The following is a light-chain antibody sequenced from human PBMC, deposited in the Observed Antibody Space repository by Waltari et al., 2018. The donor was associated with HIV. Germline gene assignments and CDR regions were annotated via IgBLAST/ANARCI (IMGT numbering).Light chain of an antibody. CDR2: EVN. V-gene: IGLV2-8*01. CDR3: FSYAGSRDYV. Sequence: QSAPTQPPSASGSPGQSVTISCTRTSSDIGGYKYVSWYQQPPGKAPKLIIYEVNKRPSGVPDRFSGCKSGSTASLTVSGIQAEDEADYYCFSYAGSRDYVFGTGTKVTVL. J-gene: IGLJ1*01. CDR1: SSDIGGYKY.